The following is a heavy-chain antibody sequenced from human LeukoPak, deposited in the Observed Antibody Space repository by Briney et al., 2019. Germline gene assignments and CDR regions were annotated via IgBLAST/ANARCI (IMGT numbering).Heavy chain of an antibody. CDR3: ARASSSFDNAFDI. Sequence: GESLKISCKGSGYSFTSYWIGWVRQMPGKGLEWMGIIYPGDSDTRYSPSFQGQVTISADKSISTAYLQWSSLKASDTAMYYCARASSSFDNAFDIWGQGTMVNVSS. J-gene: IGHJ3*02. CDR2: IYPGDSDT. D-gene: IGHD6-6*01. CDR1: GYSFTSYW. V-gene: IGHV5-51*01.